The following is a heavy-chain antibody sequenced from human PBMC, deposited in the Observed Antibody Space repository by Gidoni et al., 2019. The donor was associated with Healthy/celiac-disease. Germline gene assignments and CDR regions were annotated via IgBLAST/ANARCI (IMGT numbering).Heavy chain of an antibody. Sequence: EVQLVQSGAAVQQPGESLRISCKGSGYSFTSYWISWVRQMPGKGLEWMGRIDPSDSYTNYSPSFQGHVNISADKSISTAYLQWSSLKASDTAMYYCASTNDYGSGTPIIGLGYWGQGTLVNVSS. D-gene: IGHD3-10*01. V-gene: IGHV5-10-1*03. J-gene: IGHJ4*02. CDR3: ASTNDYGSGTPIIGLGY. CDR2: IDPSDSYT. CDR1: GYSFTSYW.